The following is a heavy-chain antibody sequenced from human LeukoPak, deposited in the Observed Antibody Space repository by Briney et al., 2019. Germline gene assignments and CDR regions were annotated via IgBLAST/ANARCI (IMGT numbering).Heavy chain of an antibody. CDR2: ISAYNGNT. CDR1: GYTFTSYG. V-gene: IGHV1-18*01. J-gene: IGHJ5*02. D-gene: IGHD3-16*02. Sequence: ASVKVSCKASGYTFTSYGISWVRQAPGQGLEWMGWISAYNGNTNYAQKLQGRVTMTTDTSTSTAYMALRSLRSDDTAVYYCARDEAYDYVWGSYRFWFDPWGQGTLVTVSS. CDR3: ARDEAYDYVWGSYRFWFDP.